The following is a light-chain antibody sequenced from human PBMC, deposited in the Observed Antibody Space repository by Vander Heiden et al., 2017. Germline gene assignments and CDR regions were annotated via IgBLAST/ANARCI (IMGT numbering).Light chain of an antibody. CDR1: QSVNNW. Sequence: DTLMTQSPSPLSASVGDRVTITCRASQSVNNWLTWYLQKPGKAPKVLINEASSLESGVPSRFRGSGSGTEFTLTISSLQPDDFATYYCQQYKSYPYTFGQGTKLEIK. CDR3: QQYKSYPYT. J-gene: IGKJ2*01. CDR2: EAS. V-gene: IGKV1-5*03.